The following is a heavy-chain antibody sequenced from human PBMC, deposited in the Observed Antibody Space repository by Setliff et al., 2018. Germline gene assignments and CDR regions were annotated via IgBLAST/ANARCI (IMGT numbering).Heavy chain of an antibody. J-gene: IGHJ4*02. CDR3: ATLYYDRGPAPYYFDY. D-gene: IGHD3-22*01. CDR2: FDPEDGET. CDR1: GYTLTELS. Sequence: GASVKVSCKVSGYTLTELSMHWVRQAPGKGLEWMGGFDPEDGETIYAQKFQGRVTMTEDTSTDTAYMELSSLRSEDTAVYYCATLYYDRGPAPYYFDYWGQGTLVTVSS. V-gene: IGHV1-24*01.